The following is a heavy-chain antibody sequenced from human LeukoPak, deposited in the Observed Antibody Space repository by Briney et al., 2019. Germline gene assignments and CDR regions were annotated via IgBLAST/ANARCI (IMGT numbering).Heavy chain of an antibody. CDR2: IYTSGST. Sequence: SETLSLTCTVSGGSISSGSYYWSWIRQPAGKGLEWIGRIYTSGSTNYNPSPKSRVTISVDTSKNQFSLKLSSVTAADTAVYYCASERGVIIPRGYYYYMDVWGKGTTVTISS. CDR1: GGSISSGSYY. J-gene: IGHJ6*03. CDR3: ASERGVIIPRGYYYYMDV. V-gene: IGHV4-61*02. D-gene: IGHD3-10*01.